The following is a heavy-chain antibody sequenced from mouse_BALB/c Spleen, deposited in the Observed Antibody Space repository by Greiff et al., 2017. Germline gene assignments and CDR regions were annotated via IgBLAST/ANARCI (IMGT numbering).Heavy chain of an antibody. D-gene: IGHD2-1*01. V-gene: IGHV14-3*02. Sequence: EVKLQQSGAELVKPGASVKLSCTASGFNIKDTYMHWVKQRPEQGLEWIGRIDPANGNTKYDPKFQGKATITADTSSNTAYLQLSSLTSEDTAVYYCARPRYGNPFAYWGQGTLVTVSA. CDR2: IDPANGNT. J-gene: IGHJ3*01. CDR1: GFNIKDTY. CDR3: ARPRYGNPFAY.